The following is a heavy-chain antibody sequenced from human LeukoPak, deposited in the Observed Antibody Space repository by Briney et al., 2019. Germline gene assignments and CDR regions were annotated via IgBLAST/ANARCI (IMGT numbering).Heavy chain of an antibody. CDR1: GGSISSYY. Sequence: SETLSLTCTVSGGSISSYYWSWIRQPPGKGLEWIGNIYYSGSTNYNPSLKSRVTISVDTSKNQFSLRLSSVPAADTAVYYCARYIAAAGTRWFDPWGQGTLATVSS. V-gene: IGHV4-59*08. CDR2: IYYSGST. CDR3: ARYIAAAGTRWFDP. D-gene: IGHD6-13*01. J-gene: IGHJ5*02.